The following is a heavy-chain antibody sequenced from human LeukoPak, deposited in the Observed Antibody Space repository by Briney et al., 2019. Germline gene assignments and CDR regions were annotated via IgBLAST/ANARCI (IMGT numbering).Heavy chain of an antibody. Sequence: PSETLSLTCSVSGDSVSRSDSYWDWIRQPPGKGLEWIGTIYYSGRTYYSPSLKSRVTMSVDPSNNQFSLTLRPVTDADTAVYYCARRRYYDGSGYLEWGQGTLLSVSS. CDR1: GDSVSRSDSY. D-gene: IGHD3-22*01. CDR3: ARRRYYDGSGYLE. J-gene: IGHJ1*01. CDR2: IYYSGRT. V-gene: IGHV4-39*01.